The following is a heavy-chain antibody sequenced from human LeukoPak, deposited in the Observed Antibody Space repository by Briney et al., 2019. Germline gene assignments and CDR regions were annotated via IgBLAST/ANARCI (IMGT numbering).Heavy chain of an antibody. CDR1: GFTFDDYA. J-gene: IGHJ3*02. D-gene: IGHD5-18*01. Sequence: PGRSLRLSCAASGFTFDDYAMRWVRQAPGKGLEWVSGISWNSGSIGYADSVKGRFTISRDNAKNSLYLQMNSLRAEDTALYYCAKDRRDTAADAFDIWGQGTMVTVSS. CDR2: ISWNSGSI. CDR3: AKDRRDTAADAFDI. V-gene: IGHV3-9*01.